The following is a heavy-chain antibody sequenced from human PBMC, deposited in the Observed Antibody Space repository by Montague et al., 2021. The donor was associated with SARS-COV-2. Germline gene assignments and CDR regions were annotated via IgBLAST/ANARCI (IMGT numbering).Heavy chain of an antibody. V-gene: IGHV3-23*01. Sequence: SLRLSGAASGFTFSSYSMTWFRQAPGKGLDWVSAITASGGTTYYSGSVKGRFTISRDNSKSTLYLQMSGLGADDTAVYYCAKGQVPRSTTLTWFDPWGQGTLVTVSS. CDR2: ITASGGTT. J-gene: IGHJ5*02. D-gene: IGHD1-1*01. CDR1: GFTFSSYS. CDR3: AKGQVPRSTTLTWFDP.